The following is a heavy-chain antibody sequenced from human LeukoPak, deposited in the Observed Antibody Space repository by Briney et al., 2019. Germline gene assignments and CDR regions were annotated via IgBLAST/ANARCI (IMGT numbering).Heavy chain of an antibody. J-gene: IGHJ4*02. Sequence: GGSLRLSCAASGFTFTSYAMSWVRQAPGKGLEWVSVISGGGGSTYYADFVKGRFTIARDNSKNTLYLQMNSLRAGNPAVYFGSIDRTRQSDYWGQGTLVTVSS. CDR3: SIDRTRQSDY. D-gene: IGHD1-1*01. V-gene: IGHV3-23*01. CDR2: ISGGGGST. CDR1: GFTFTSYA.